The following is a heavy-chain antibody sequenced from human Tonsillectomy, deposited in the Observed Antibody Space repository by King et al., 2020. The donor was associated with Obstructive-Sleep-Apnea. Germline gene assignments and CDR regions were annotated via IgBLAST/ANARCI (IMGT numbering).Heavy chain of an antibody. V-gene: IGHV3-30*18. D-gene: IGHD3-9*01. J-gene: IGHJ6*02. Sequence: VQLVESGGDVVQPGRSLRLSCAASGFTFSSHGMHWLRLAPGKGLEWVAVISSDGSKQYYADSVKGRFTMSRDNSKSTLFVQMNRLRAEDTAVYYCAKGDFNVDYDILTGYTSIDVWGQGTTVTVSS. CDR3: AKGDFNVDYDILTGYTSIDV. CDR2: ISSDGSKQ. CDR1: GFTFSSHG.